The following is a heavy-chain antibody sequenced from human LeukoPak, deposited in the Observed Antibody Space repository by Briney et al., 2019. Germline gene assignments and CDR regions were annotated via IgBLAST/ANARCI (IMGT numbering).Heavy chain of an antibody. CDR1: GYTFTSYG. CDR2: ISGYNGNT. J-gene: IGHJ4*02. CDR3: ARDFHSSGYYHYFHY. Sequence: GASVKVSCKASGYTFTSYGISWVRQAPGQALAWMGWISGYNGNTNYAQKLQGRVTMTTDTSTSTAYMELRSLRSDDTAVYYCARDFHSSGYYHYFHYWGQGTLVTVSS. D-gene: IGHD3-22*01. V-gene: IGHV1-18*01.